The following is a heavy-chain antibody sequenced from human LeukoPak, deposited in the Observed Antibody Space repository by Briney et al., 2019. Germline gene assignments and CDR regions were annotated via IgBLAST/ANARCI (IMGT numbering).Heavy chain of an antibody. CDR3: ERERKYCSRTTCYAYGMDV. Sequence: KPSETLSLTGTISGGSISSYYRSWIRQPAGKGLEWIGRIYTSGSTNYNPSLKSRVTMSVDTSKNQFSLKLNSVTAADTAVYYCERERKYCSRTTCYAYGMDVWGQETTVTVSS. D-gene: IGHD2-2*01. CDR1: GGSISSYY. J-gene: IGHJ6*02. V-gene: IGHV4-4*07. CDR2: IYTSGST.